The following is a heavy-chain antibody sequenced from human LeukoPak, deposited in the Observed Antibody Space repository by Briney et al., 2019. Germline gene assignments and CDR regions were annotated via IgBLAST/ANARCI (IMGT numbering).Heavy chain of an antibody. CDR3: TRGASGYGNFDY. CDR2: INSDGSSI. Sequence: GGSLRLSCAASGFIVGGYWMHWVRKGQGMGLVWVSRINSDGSSISYADSVKGRFSISRDNAKNALYLQMNSLRAEDTAVYYCTRGASGYGNFDYWGQGTLVTVSS. D-gene: IGHD5-12*01. J-gene: IGHJ4*02. CDR1: GFIVGGYW. V-gene: IGHV3-74*01.